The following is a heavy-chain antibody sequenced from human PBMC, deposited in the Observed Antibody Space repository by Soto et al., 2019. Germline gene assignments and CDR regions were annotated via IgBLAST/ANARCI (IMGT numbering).Heavy chain of an antibody. CDR2: ISSSRSTI. CDR1: GITFSSYS. Sequence: GGSLRLSCAASGITFSSYSMNWVRQAPGKGLEWVSYISSSRSTIYYAYSVKVRFTISRYNAKISLYLQMNSLSDEDTAVYYCERGHYYDSSGSISGMDVWGQGTTFTVSS. J-gene: IGHJ6*02. CDR3: ERGHYYDSSGSISGMDV. D-gene: IGHD3-22*01. V-gene: IGHV3-48*02.